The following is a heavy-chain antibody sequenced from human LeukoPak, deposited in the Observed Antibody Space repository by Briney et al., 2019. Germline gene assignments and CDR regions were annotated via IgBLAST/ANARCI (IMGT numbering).Heavy chain of an antibody. J-gene: IGHJ4*02. D-gene: IGHD6-13*01. V-gene: IGHV3-21*01. CDR1: GFTFSSYS. CDR3: ARAKLVIAAASLYYFDY. Sequence: GGSLRLSCAASGFTFSSYSMNWVRQAPGKGLEWVSSISSSSSYIYYADSVKGRFTISRDNAKNSLYLQMNSLRAEDTAVYYCARAKLVIAAASLYYFDYWGQGTLVTVSS. CDR2: ISSSSSYI.